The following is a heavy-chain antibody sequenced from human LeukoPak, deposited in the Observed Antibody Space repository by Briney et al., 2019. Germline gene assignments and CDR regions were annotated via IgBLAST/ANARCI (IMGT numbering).Heavy chain of an antibody. Sequence: ASVKVSCKASGGTFNSYAISWVRQAPGQGLEWMGWINPNSGGTNYAQKFQGRVTMTRDTSISTAYMELSRLRSDDTAVYYCARGGGAAAGTDPWGQGTLVTVSS. CDR2: INPNSGGT. CDR3: ARGGGAAAGTDP. V-gene: IGHV1-2*02. D-gene: IGHD6-13*01. CDR1: GGTFNSYA. J-gene: IGHJ5*02.